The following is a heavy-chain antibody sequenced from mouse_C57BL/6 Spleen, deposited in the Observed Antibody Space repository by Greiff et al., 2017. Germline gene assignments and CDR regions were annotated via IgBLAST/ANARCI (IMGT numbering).Heavy chain of an antibody. J-gene: IGHJ3*01. V-gene: IGHV6-3*01. CDR3: TAGGLRLPGVFAY. CDR1: GFTFSNYW. Sequence: EVKLVESGGGLVQPGGSMKLSCVASGFTFSNYWMNWVRQSPEKGLEWVAQIRLKSDNYATHYAESVKGRFTISRDDSKSSVYLHMNNLRAEDTGIYYCTAGGLRLPGVFAYWGQGTLVTVSA. D-gene: IGHD2-4*01. CDR2: IRLKSDNYAT.